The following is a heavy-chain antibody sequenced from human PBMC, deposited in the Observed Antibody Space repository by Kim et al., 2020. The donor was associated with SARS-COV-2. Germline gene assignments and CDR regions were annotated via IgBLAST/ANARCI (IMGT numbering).Heavy chain of an antibody. D-gene: IGHD6-13*01. CDR2: IYYSGST. V-gene: IGHV4-61*01. CDR3: ARFFVRAAALLVHWFDP. CDR1: GGSVSSGSYY. J-gene: IGHJ5*02. Sequence: SETLSLTCTVSGGSVSSGSYYWSWIRQPPGKGLEWIGYIYYSGSTNYNPSLKSRVTISVDTSKNQFSLKLSSVTAADTAVYYCARFFVRAAALLVHWFDPWGQGTLVTVSS.